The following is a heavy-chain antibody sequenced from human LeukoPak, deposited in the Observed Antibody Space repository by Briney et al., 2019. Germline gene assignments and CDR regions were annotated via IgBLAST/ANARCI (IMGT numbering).Heavy chain of an antibody. V-gene: IGHV1-2*02. J-gene: IGHJ4*02. CDR2: INPNSGGT. D-gene: IGHD3-9*01. CDR3: ARDDILTGYWAPPHY. Sequence: GASVKVSCKASGYTFTGYYMHWVRQAPGQGLEWMGWINPNSGGTNYTQKFQGRVTMTRDTSISTVYMELSRLRSDDTAVYYCARDDILTGYWAPPHYWGQGTLVTVSS. CDR1: GYTFTGYY.